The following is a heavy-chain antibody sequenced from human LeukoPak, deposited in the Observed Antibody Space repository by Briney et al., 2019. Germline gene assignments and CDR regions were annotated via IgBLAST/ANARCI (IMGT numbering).Heavy chain of an antibody. Sequence: SVKVSCKASGFTFTSYGISWVRQAPGQGLEWIGRIIPILGIANYAQKFQGRVTITADKSTSTAYMELSSLRSEDTAAYYCARGRRDGYNYGGDYWGQGTLATVSS. V-gene: IGHV1-69*04. CDR3: ARGRRDGYNYGGDY. D-gene: IGHD5-24*01. CDR2: IIPILGIA. J-gene: IGHJ4*02. CDR1: GFTFTSYG.